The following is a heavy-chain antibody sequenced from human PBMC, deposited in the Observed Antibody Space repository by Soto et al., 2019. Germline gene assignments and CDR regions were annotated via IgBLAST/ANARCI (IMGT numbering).Heavy chain of an antibody. CDR1: GGTFSSYA. CDR2: IIPIFGTA. D-gene: IGHD1-26*01. Sequence: SVKVSCKASGGTFSSYAISWVRQAPGQGLEWMGGIIPIFGTANYAQKFQGRVTITADESTSTAYMELSSLRSEDTAVYYCARVAWELPKGAFDIWGQGTMVTVSS. CDR3: ARVAWELPKGAFDI. J-gene: IGHJ3*02. V-gene: IGHV1-69*13.